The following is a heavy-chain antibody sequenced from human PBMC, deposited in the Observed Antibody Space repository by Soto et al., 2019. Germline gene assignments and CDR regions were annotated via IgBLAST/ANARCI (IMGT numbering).Heavy chain of an antibody. Sequence: QVQLVQSGAEVKKPGSSVKVSCKAPGGTFGSYAISWVRQAPGQGLEWMGGIIPIFGTAKYAQKFQGRVTITADESTSTGYMELSSLRSEDTAVYYCARSQGGSSSLDIYYYYYYGMDVWGQGTTATVSS. CDR2: IIPIFGTA. CDR3: ARSQGGSSSLDIYYYYYYGMDV. V-gene: IGHV1-69*01. J-gene: IGHJ6*02. D-gene: IGHD2-15*01. CDR1: GGTFGSYA.